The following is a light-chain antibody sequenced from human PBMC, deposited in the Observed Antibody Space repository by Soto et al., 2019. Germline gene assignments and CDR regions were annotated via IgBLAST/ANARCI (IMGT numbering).Light chain of an antibody. Sequence: QSALTQPASVSGSPGQSITISCTGTSSDIGGYNYVSWYQHHPGKAPKLIIYDVSNRPSGVSNRFSDSKSGNTASLTISGLQAGDEADYYCSSYTSRDTLVLLGGGTKLTVL. CDR1: SSDIGGYNY. CDR2: DVS. V-gene: IGLV2-14*03. J-gene: IGLJ2*01. CDR3: SSYTSRDTLVL.